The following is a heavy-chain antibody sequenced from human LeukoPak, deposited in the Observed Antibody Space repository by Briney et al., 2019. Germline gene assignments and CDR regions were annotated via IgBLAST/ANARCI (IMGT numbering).Heavy chain of an antibody. CDR1: GFTFDDYA. D-gene: IGHD2-15*01. CDR2: ISGDGGST. Sequence: GGSLRLSCAASGFTFDDYAMHWVRHAPGKGLEWVSLISGDGGSTYYADSVKGRFTISRDNSKNSLYLQMNSLRTEDTALYYCAKGPGVRYCSGGSYYSHYYGMDVWGQGTTVTVSS. J-gene: IGHJ6*02. CDR3: AKGPGVRYCSGGSYYSHYYGMDV. V-gene: IGHV3-43*02.